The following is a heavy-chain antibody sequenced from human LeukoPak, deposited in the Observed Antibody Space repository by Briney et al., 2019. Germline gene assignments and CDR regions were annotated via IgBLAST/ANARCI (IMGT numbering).Heavy chain of an antibody. D-gene: IGHD4-11*01. CDR3: AIRLPQTSNYRFDY. CDR1: GFTFSSYE. V-gene: IGHV3-48*03. CDR2: ISSSGSTI. Sequence: GGSLRLSCAASGFTFSSYEMNWVRQAPGKGLEWVSYISSSGSTIYYADSVKGRFTISRDNAKNSLYLQMSSLKNDDTAVYYCAIRLPQTSNYRFDYWGQGTLVTVSS. J-gene: IGHJ4*02.